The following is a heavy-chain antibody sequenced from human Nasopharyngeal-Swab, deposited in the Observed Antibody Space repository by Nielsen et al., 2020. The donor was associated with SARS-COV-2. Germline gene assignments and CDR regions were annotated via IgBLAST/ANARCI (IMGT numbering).Heavy chain of an antibody. CDR1: GGSINNYY. CDR2: IYYSGTT. D-gene: IGHD6-13*01. Sequence: SETLSLTCSVSGGSINNYYWSWIRQPAGKGLEWIGYIYYSGTTNYNPSLKSRVTISVDTSKNQFSLKLRSVSAADTAVYYCARDTGYSSSPYFDYWGQGTLVTVSS. CDR3: ARDTGYSSSPYFDY. J-gene: IGHJ4*02. V-gene: IGHV4-59*01.